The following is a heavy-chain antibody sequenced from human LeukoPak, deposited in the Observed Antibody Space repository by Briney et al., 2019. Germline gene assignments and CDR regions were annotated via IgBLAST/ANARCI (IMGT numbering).Heavy chain of an antibody. D-gene: IGHD2-15*01. Sequence: GASVKVSCKASGYTFTSYAMHWVRQAPGQRLEWTGWINAGNGNTKYSQKFQGRVTITRDTSASTAYMELSSLRSEDTAVYYCARGPYCSGGSCYHFDYWGQGTLVTVSS. V-gene: IGHV1-3*01. CDR2: INAGNGNT. J-gene: IGHJ4*02. CDR1: GYTFTSYA. CDR3: ARGPYCSGGSCYHFDY.